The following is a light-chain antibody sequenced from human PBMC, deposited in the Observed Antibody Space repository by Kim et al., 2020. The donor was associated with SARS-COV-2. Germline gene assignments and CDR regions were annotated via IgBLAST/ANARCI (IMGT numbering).Light chain of an antibody. J-gene: IGLJ1*01. CDR3: SSYAGSSTYV. CDR1: SGDVGGYNS. Sequence: QSALTQPASVSGSPGQSITIPCTGTSGDVGGYNSVSWYQQHPGTAPKLMIHDVSNRPSGVSNRFSGSKSGNTASLTISGLQAEDEADYYCSSYAGSSTYVFGTGTKVTVL. V-gene: IGLV2-14*03. CDR2: DVS.